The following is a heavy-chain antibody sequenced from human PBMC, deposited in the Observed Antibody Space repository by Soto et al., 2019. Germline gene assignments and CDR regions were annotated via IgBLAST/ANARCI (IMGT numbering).Heavy chain of an antibody. V-gene: IGHV4-4*02. Sequence: NPSETLSLTYAVSGGSISSSYWWSWVRQPPGQGLEWIGQIYHSGSTNYNPSLKSRVTISVDKSKNHFSLELSSVTAADKAVYYCARDPPSSSSPGVDAFDIWGQGTMVTVSS. CDR3: ARDPPSSSSPGVDAFDI. CDR2: IYHSGST. J-gene: IGHJ3*02. D-gene: IGHD6-13*01. CDR1: GGSISSSYW.